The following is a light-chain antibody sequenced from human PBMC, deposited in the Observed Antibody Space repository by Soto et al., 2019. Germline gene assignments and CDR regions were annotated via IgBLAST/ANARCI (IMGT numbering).Light chain of an antibody. V-gene: IGKV1-5*03. Sequence: DIQMTQSPSTLSASVGDRVTITCRASQSISSWLAWYQQKPGKAPKLLIYKASSLESGVPSRFSGSGSGTQFTLTSSSMQPDDFATYYCQQYNSYSPNTFGQGAKLEIK. CDR3: QQYNSYSPNT. CDR1: QSISSW. CDR2: KAS. J-gene: IGKJ2*01.